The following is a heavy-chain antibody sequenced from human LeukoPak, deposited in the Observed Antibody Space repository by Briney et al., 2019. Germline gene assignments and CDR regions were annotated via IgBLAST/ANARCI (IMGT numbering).Heavy chain of an antibody. CDR3: ARHFGTETPFDY. D-gene: IGHD3-10*01. V-gene: IGHV5-51*01. CDR2: TGDSDT. Sequence: GESLKISCQGSGYRFSNYWIAWVRQLPGKGLEWMGVTGDSDTRYSPSFEGQVTLSVDKSINTAYLQWSSLKASDTAMYYCARHFGTETPFDYWGQGTLVTVSS. J-gene: IGHJ4*02. CDR1: GYRFSNYW.